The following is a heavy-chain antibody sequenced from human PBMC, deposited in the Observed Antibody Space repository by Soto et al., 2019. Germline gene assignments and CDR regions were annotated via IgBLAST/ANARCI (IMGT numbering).Heavy chain of an antibody. Sequence: ASVKVSCKASGYTFSDYYIHWVRQAPGQGLEWMGWINPNSGGTKYAPKFQGGVTMTRDTSITTAYMELSRLRSGDTAVYYCAREPASAKPEGVDFWGQGTLVTVSS. CDR1: GYTFSDYY. J-gene: IGHJ4*02. V-gene: IGHV1-2*02. CDR2: INPNSGGT. CDR3: AREPASAKPEGVDF. D-gene: IGHD3-16*01.